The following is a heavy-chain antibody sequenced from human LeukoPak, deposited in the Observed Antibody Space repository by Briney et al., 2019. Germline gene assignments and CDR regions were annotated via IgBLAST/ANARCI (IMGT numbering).Heavy chain of an antibody. D-gene: IGHD1-26*01. Sequence: PGGSLRLSCAASGFTVSNNYMGWVRQAPGKGLEWVSVIYSGGGTNSADSVKGRFTISRDNSKNTLYLQMNSLRDEDTAVYYCASSGSYRFDYWGQGTLVTVSS. J-gene: IGHJ4*02. CDR1: GFTVSNNY. CDR2: IYSGGGT. V-gene: IGHV3-53*01. CDR3: ASSGSYRFDY.